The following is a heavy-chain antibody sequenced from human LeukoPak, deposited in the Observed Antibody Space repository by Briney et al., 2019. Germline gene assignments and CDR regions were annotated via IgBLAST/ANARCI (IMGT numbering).Heavy chain of an antibody. CDR3: ARDYPNDYGDYFDY. D-gene: IGHD4-17*01. J-gene: IGHJ4*02. CDR1: GFTFSSKW. Sequence: GGSLRLSCAASGFTFSSKWMSWVRQAPGKGLEWVANIKQDGSEKYYVDSVKGRFTISRDNAKNSLYLQMNSLRAEDTAVYYCARDYPNDYGDYFDYWGQGTLVTVSS. CDR2: IKQDGSEK. V-gene: IGHV3-7*01.